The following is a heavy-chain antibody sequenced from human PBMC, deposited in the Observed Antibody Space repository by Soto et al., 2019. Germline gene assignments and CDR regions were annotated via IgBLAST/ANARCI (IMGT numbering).Heavy chain of an antibody. Sequence: ASVKVSFKASGYTFTSYAMHWVRQAPGQRLEWMGWINAGNGNTKYSQKFQGRVTITRDTSASTAYMELSSLRSEDTAVYYCARAGIVERNYYYYYGMDVWGQGTTVTVSS. V-gene: IGHV1-3*01. CDR1: GYTFTSYA. J-gene: IGHJ6*02. CDR3: ARAGIVERNYYYYYGMDV. CDR2: INAGNGNT. D-gene: IGHD2-15*01.